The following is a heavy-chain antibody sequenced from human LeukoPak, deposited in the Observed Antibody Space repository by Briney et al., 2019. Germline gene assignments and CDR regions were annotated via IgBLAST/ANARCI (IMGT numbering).Heavy chain of an antibody. V-gene: IGHV3-23*01. Sequence: GGSLRLSCAASGFTFSSYSMNWVRQAPGKGLEWVSAITGGSSTYYADSVKGRFTVSRDNSKNTLFLQMNSLRADDTAVYYCAKDFSTIIPAAIPFYYGMDVWGRGTTVTVSS. CDR3: AKDFSTIIPAAIPFYYGMDV. CDR1: GFTFSSYS. D-gene: IGHD2-2*01. CDR2: ITGGSST. J-gene: IGHJ6*02.